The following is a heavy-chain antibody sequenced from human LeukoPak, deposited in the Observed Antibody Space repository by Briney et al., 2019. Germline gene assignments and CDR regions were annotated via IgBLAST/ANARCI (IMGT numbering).Heavy chain of an antibody. CDR2: INTNTGNP. J-gene: IGHJ4*02. CDR3: ASTHVTPFDY. Sequence: ASVRISCKASGSTFISYYIHWVRQAPGQGLEWMGWINTNTGNPTYAQGFTGRFVFSLDTSVSTAYLQISSLKAEDTAVYYCASTHVTPFDYWGQGTLVTVSS. V-gene: IGHV7-4-1*02. CDR1: GSTFISYY.